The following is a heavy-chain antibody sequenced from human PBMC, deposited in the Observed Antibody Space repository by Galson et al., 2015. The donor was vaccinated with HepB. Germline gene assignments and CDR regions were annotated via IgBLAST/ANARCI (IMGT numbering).Heavy chain of an antibody. J-gene: IGHJ5*02. V-gene: IGHV1-18*04. CDR1: GYTFTTYG. D-gene: IGHD3-9*01. Sequence: SVKVSCKASGYTFTTYGISWVRQAPGQGLEWMGWISVYNGNTNYAQKLQGRVTMTTDTSTSTAYMGLRSLRSDDTAVYYCARGYYDILNWFDPWGQGTLVTVSS. CDR3: ARGYYDILNWFDP. CDR2: ISVYNGNT.